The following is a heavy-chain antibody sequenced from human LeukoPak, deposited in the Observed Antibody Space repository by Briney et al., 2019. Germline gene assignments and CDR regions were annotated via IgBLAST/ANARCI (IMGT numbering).Heavy chain of an antibody. CDR1: GFTFSNAW. D-gene: IGHD6-25*01. J-gene: IGHJ4*02. CDR2: IHWNGGST. V-gene: IGHV3-20*04. Sequence: SGGSLRLSCAASGFTFSNAWMNWVRQAPGKGLEWVSGIHWNGGSTGYADSVKGRFTISRDNAKNSLYLQMNSLRAEDTAFYYCARGYSSGCLDYWGQGSLVTVSS. CDR3: ARGYSSGCLDY.